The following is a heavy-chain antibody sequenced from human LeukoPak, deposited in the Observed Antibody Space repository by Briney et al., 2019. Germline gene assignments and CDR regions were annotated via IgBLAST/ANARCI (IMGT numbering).Heavy chain of an antibody. CDR2: MNPNSGYT. Sequence: ASVKVSCKASGYSFTSYDINWVRQATGQGLEWVGSMNPNSGYTDYAQKLQGRITMTRSTSISTAYMELSSLRSEDTAVYYCARGDYWGQGTLVTVSS. CDR3: ARGDY. V-gene: IGHV1-8*01. J-gene: IGHJ4*02. CDR1: GYSFTSYD.